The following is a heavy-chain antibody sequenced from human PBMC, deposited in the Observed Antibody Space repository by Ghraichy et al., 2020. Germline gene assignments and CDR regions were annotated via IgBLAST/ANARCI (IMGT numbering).Heavy chain of an antibody. D-gene: IGHD5-12*01. CDR1: GGSISRSLYY. CDR3: AGHAGGYRPSDDYFYFYGMDG. V-gene: IGHV4-39*01. J-gene: IGHJ6*02. Sequence: SETLSLTCTVSGGSISRSLYYWGWIRQPPGKGLEWIGSLHYSGSTYYNPSLKSRVTTSVDTSKGQFSLRLSSVTAADTAAYYWAGHAGGYRPSDDYFYFYGMDGWGQGTTVTVSS. CDR2: LHYSGST.